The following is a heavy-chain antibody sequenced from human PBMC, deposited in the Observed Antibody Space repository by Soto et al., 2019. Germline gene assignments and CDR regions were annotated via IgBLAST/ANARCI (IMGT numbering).Heavy chain of an antibody. CDR3: ARKVSSWYYFDY. Sequence: SVKVSCKASGGTFISYAMSWVRQAPGQGREWMGGSIPICGTSNYAQKFQGRVTITAEELTSTAYMALSRLRSEDTAVYNCARKVSSWYYFDYWGKGTLAPAS. D-gene: IGHD6-13*01. J-gene: IGHJ4*02. CDR1: GGTFISYA. CDR2: SIPICGTS. V-gene: IGHV1-69*13.